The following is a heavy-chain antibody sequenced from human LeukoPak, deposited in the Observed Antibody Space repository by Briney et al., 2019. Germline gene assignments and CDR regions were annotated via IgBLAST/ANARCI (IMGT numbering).Heavy chain of an antibody. D-gene: IGHD1-14*01. CDR2: ITANGGST. Sequence: GGSLRLSCAASGFTFLSYAMHWVRQAPGKGLEYVSAITANGGSTFHSDSVKGRFTISRDNSKNTLYLQMSSLRVEDTAVYYCVKGRAIAMEPLELWGQGTLVTVSS. CDR3: VKGRAIAMEPLEL. J-gene: IGHJ4*02. CDR1: GFTFLSYA. V-gene: IGHV3-64D*06.